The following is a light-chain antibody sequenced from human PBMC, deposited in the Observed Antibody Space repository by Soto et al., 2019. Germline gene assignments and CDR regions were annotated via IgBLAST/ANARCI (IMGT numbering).Light chain of an antibody. Sequence: QSVLTQPSYASASLGSSVSLTCTLSSRHSFYDIAWHQQRPGTAPRYLMKVEGSGNYDKGSGIPERFSGSSSGADRYLTISSLRSEDEGDFYCESWDTNTRVFGGGTKVTVL. CDR3: ESWDTNTRV. J-gene: IGLJ3*02. CDR2: VEGSGNY. CDR1: SRHSFYD. V-gene: IGLV4-60*03.